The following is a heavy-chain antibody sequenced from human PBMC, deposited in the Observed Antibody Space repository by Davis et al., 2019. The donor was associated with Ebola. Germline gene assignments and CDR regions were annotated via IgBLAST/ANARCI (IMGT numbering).Heavy chain of an antibody. Sequence: SETLSLTCTVSGGSITSGDYYWYWIRQPPGKGLEWIGYIYYSGSTYYTPSLQNRISMSVDTSENQFSLKLYSVTAADTAVYYCVRAVGGSITIFGVTDNWFDPWGQGTLVTVSS. CDR2: IYYSGST. CDR3: VRAVGGSITIFGVTDNWFDP. CDR1: GGSITSGDYY. V-gene: IGHV4-30-4*08. J-gene: IGHJ5*02. D-gene: IGHD3-3*01.